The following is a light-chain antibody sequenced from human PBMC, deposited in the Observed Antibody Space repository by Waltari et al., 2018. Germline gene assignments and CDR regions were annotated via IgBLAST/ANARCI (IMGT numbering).Light chain of an antibody. CDR2: AAS. CDR1: QDIGNF. J-gene: IGKJ1*01. Sequence: DIQMTQSPSSLSASIGDRVTITCRASQDIGNFLAWYQQIPGKVPRVLIYAASSLQSGVPSRFSGSGSGTDFTLTISGLQPEDVATYYCQKYNTAPPTFGPG. V-gene: IGKV1-27*01. CDR3: QKYNTAPPT.